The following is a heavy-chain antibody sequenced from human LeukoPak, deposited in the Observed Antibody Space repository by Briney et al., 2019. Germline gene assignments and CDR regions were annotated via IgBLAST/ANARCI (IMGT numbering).Heavy chain of an antibody. CDR3: ARPSDYGDYSFDY. J-gene: IGHJ4*02. V-gene: IGHV1-8*03. CDR2: MNPNSGNT. D-gene: IGHD4-17*01. CDR1: GYTFTSYD. Sequence: ASVKVSCKASGYTFTSYDINWVRQATGQGLEWMGWMNPNSGNTGYAQKFQGRVTITRNTSISTAYMELSSLRSEDTAEYYCARPSDYGDYSFDYWGQGTLVTVSS.